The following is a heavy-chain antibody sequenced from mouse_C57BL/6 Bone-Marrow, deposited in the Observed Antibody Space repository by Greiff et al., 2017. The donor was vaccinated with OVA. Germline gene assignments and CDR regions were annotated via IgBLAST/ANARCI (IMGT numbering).Heavy chain of an antibody. CDR2: INPYNGGT. J-gene: IGHJ2*01. CDR1: GYTFTDYY. Sequence: EVHLVESGPVLVKPGASVKMSCKASGYTFTDYYMNWVKQSPGKSLEWIGVINPYNGGTSYNQKFKGKATLTVDKSSSTAYMELNSLTSEDSAVYYCARRGDYDYWGQGTTLTVSS. CDR3: ARRGDYDY. V-gene: IGHV1-19*01. D-gene: IGHD2-4*01.